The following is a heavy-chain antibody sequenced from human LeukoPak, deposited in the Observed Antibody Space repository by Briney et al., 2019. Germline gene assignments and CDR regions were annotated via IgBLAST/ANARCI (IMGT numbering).Heavy chain of an antibody. CDR1: GFTFSSYA. D-gene: IGHD6-19*01. CDR2: ISGSGGST. Sequence: GGSLRLSCADSGFTFSSYAMSWVRQAPGKGLEWVSAISGSGGSTYYADSVKGRFTISRDNSENTLYLQMNSLRAEDTAVYYCAKDHGGWYYFDYWGQGTLVTVSS. J-gene: IGHJ4*02. V-gene: IGHV3-23*01. CDR3: AKDHGGWYYFDY.